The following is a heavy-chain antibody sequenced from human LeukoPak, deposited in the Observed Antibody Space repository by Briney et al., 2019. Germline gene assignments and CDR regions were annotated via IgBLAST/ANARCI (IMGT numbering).Heavy chain of an antibody. V-gene: IGHV4-4*02. CDR2: IYHSGRT. D-gene: IGHD6-19*01. CDR1: GGSISSSNW. J-gene: IGHJ3*02. Sequence: SETLSLTCAVSGGSISSSNWWSWVRQPPGKGLEWIGEIYHSGRTNYKPSLKSRVNISVDKPKDQFSLKQSSVTAADTAVYYCARVGALAGNDAFDIWGQGTMVTVSS. CDR3: ARVGALAGNDAFDI.